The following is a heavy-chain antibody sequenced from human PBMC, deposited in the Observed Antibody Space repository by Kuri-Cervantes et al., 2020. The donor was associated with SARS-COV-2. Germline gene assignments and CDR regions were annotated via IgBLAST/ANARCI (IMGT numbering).Heavy chain of an antibody. CDR2: ISAYNGNT. CDR1: GYTFSSYS. J-gene: IGHJ3*02. V-gene: IGHV1-18*04. D-gene: IGHD1-14*01. CDR3: AGGTTGAFDI. Sequence: ASVKVSCKTSGYTFSSYSMSWVRQAPGQGREGMGWISAYNGNTNYAQKLQGRVTMTTDTSTSTAYMELRGLRSDDSAVYYCAGGTTGAFDIWGQGTMVTVSS.